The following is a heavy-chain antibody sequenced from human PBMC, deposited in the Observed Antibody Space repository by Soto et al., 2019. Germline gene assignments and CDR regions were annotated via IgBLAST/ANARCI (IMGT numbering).Heavy chain of an antibody. J-gene: IGHJ6*02. D-gene: IGHD6-6*01. V-gene: IGHV4-30-4*01. CDR1: GGSIRRGAYY. CDR2: IYYNGST. Sequence: TLSLSCTASGGSIRRGAYYWSWIRHPPGKGLEWIGYIYYNGSTYYKPSLKSRVTISVDTTKNQFSLKLSSVTAADTAVYYCDRDRSSPRYYYYGMDVWGQGTTVTVSS. CDR3: DRDRSSPRYYYYGMDV.